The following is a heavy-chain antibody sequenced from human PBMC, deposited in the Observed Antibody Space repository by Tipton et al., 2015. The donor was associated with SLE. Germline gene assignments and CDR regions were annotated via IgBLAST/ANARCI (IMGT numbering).Heavy chain of an antibody. CDR1: GGSISSGGYS. CDR2: IHHSGTT. V-gene: IGHV4-31*11. Sequence: TLSLTCAVSGGSISSGGYSWSWIRQLPGKGLEWIGYIHHSGTTFYNPSLSSRIRISRDTSKSQFSLQMSSVAAADTAVYYCARDDDYWGQGILVTVSS. CDR3: ARDDDY. J-gene: IGHJ4*02.